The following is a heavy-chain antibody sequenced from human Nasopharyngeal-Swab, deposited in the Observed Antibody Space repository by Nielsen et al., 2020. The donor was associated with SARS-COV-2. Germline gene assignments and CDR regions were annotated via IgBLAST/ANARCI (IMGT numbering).Heavy chain of an antibody. CDR2: IYLGDSDT. V-gene: IGHV5-51*01. CDR1: GYSFTSYW. J-gene: IGHJ4*02. Sequence: GGSLRLSCKGSGYSFTSYWIGWVRQMPGKGLEWMGIIYLGDSDTRYSPSFQGQVTISADKSISTAYLQWSSLKASDIAMYYCARIPSTLPDYWGQGTLVTVSS. CDR3: ARIPSTLPDY. D-gene: IGHD5/OR15-5a*01.